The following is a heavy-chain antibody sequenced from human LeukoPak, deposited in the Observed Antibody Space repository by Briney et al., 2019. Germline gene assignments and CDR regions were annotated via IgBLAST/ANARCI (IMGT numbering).Heavy chain of an antibody. CDR2: ITATGDTA. J-gene: IGHJ4*02. Sequence: GGSLRLSCVASGFTFTKCARSWVRQAPGKGLEWVAIITATGDTAYYAESVKGRFTISRDNSRNTVYMQMDSLRAEDTAIYYCAGDRNSDWYSPLDYWGQGSQVTVSP. CDR1: GFTFTKCA. CDR3: AGDRNSDWYSPLDY. D-gene: IGHD6-19*01. V-gene: IGHV3-23*01.